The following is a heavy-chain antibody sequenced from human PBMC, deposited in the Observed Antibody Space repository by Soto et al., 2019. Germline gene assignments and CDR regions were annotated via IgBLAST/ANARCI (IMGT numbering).Heavy chain of an antibody. V-gene: IGHV1-69*01. CDR1: GDLFNNYA. J-gene: IGHJ4*02. CDR3: AASSSVAAAGYFKF. CDR2: ISPLFSTT. Sequence: QVQLVQSGAEVKEPGSSVKVSCTATGDLFNNYALNWVRQAPGQGLEWMGRISPLFSTTNYAQKFQGRVTIGADELTTSVYLEVSNLESEDTAMYDCAASSSVAAAGYFKFWGQGTLVTVSP. D-gene: IGHD6-13*01.